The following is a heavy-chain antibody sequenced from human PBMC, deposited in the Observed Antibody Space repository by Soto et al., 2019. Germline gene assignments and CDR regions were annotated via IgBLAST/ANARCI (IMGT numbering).Heavy chain of an antibody. CDR2: TNAGNGNT. CDR3: ARNYDSRSYEYYHYGMDV. V-gene: IGHV1-3*01. Sequence: ASVKVSCKASGYTFTSYAMHWVRQAPGQRLEWMGWTNAGNGNTKYSQKFQGRVTITRDTSASTAYMELSSLRSQDTAVYYCARNYDSRSYEYYHYGMDVGGQGTKV. D-gene: IGHD3-22*01. CDR1: GYTFTSYA. J-gene: IGHJ6*02.